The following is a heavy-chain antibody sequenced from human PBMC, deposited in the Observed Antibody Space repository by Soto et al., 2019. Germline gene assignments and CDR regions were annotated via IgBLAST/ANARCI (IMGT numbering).Heavy chain of an antibody. CDR2: ISSSSSYI. D-gene: IGHD3-22*01. CDR1: GFTFCSYS. V-gene: IGHV3-21*01. J-gene: IGHJ4*02. Sequence: PGGSLRLSCAASGFTFCSYSMNWVRQAPGKGLEWVSSISSSSSYIYYADSVKGRFTISRDNAKNSLYLQMNSLRAEDTAVYYCAREAHYYDSSGYLYYFDYWGQGTLVTVSP. CDR3: AREAHYYDSSGYLYYFDY.